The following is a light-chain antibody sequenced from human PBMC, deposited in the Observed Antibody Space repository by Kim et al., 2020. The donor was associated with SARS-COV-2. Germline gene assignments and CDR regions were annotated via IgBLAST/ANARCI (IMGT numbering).Light chain of an antibody. CDR1: ELGDKY. J-gene: IGLJ2*01. CDR2: QDS. CDR3: QAWDSSTVV. V-gene: IGLV3-1*01. Sequence: SVSPAQTASITCSGDELGDKYACWYQQKPGQSPVLVIYQDSKRPSGIPERFSGSNSGNTATLTISGTQAMDEADYYCQAWDSSTVVFGGGTQLTVL.